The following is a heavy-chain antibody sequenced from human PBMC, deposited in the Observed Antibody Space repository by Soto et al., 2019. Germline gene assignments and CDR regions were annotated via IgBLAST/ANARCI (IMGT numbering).Heavy chain of an antibody. Sequence: PGGSLRLSCEASGFTFNTYSMRWVRQPPGKGLEWLAAIWYDGTQKYYADSVKGRFIISRDNSKKTLYLEMNSPRAEDTAVYYCARAGGTTVAGLWHFDSWGQGTLVTVSS. V-gene: IGHV3-33*01. D-gene: IGHD4-17*01. J-gene: IGHJ4*02. CDR3: ARAGGTTVAGLWHFDS. CDR1: GFTFNTYS. CDR2: IWYDGTQK.